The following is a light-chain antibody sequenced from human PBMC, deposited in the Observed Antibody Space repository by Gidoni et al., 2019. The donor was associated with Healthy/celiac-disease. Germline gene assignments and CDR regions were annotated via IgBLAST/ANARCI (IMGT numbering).Light chain of an antibody. J-gene: IGKJ2*01. Sequence: DIQMTKSPSTLSASVGDRVTITCRASQSISSWLAWYQQKPGKAPKLLIYDASSLESGVPSRFSGSGSGTEFTLTISSLQPDDFATYYCQQYNSYRYTFGQGTKLEIK. CDR3: QQYNSYRYT. CDR1: QSISSW. CDR2: DAS. V-gene: IGKV1-5*01.